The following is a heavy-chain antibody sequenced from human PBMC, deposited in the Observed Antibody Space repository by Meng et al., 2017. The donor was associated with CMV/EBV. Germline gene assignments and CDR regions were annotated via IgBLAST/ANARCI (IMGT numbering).Heavy chain of an antibody. CDR3: AKGRSIAAARFIDY. V-gene: IGHV3-30*02. D-gene: IGHD6-13*01. Sequence: GESLKISCAASGFTFSDYYMSWIRQAPGKGLEWVAFIRYDGSNKHYADSVKGRFTISRDNSKNTLYLQMNSLRAEDTAVYYCAKGRSIAAARFIDYWGQGTLVTVSS. CDR2: IRYDGSNK. CDR1: GFTFSDYY. J-gene: IGHJ4*02.